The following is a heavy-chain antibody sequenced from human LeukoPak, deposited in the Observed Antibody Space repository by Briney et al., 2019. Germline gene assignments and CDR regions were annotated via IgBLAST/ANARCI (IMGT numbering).Heavy chain of an antibody. CDR1: GFTFSSYA. J-gene: IGHJ4*02. V-gene: IGHV3-49*04. Sequence: GGSLRLSCAASGFTFSSYAMHWVRQAPGKGLEWVGFIRSKICGGTPEYAASVKGRFTISRDDSKGIAYLQMDSLKTEDTAVCYCTRDQTPYYWGQGTLVTVSS. CDR3: TRDQTPYY. CDR2: IRSKICGGTP.